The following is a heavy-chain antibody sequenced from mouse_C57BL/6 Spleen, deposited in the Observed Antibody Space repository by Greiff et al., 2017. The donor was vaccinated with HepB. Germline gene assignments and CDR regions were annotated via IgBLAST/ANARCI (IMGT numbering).Heavy chain of an antibody. CDR3: AGRHYSTYSYYFDY. Sequence: EVHLVESGGGLVQPGGSLSLSCAASGFTFTDYYMSWVRQPPGKALEWLGFIRNKANGYTTEYSASVKGRFTISRDNSQSILYLQMNALRAEDSATYYRAGRHYSTYSYYFDYWGQGTTLTVSS. D-gene: IGHD2-5*01. V-gene: IGHV7-3*01. CDR1: GFTFTDYY. J-gene: IGHJ2*01. CDR2: IRNKANGYTT.